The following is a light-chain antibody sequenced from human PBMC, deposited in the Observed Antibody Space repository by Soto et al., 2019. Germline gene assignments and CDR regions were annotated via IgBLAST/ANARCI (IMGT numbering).Light chain of an antibody. CDR3: QQYGSSWT. CDR2: GAS. CDR1: QSVSSNY. V-gene: IGKV3-20*01. J-gene: IGKJ1*01. Sequence: EIVLTQSPGTLSLSPGERATLSCRASQSVSSNYLAWYQQKPGQAPRLLIYGASSRATGIPDRFSGSGSGTDFTLTISGLEPEDFAVYYGQQYGSSWTFGQGTKVEIK.